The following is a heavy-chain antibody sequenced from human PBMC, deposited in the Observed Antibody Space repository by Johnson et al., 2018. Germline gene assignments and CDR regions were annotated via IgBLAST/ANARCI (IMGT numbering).Heavy chain of an antibody. CDR1: GFTFSDYY. CDR3: ARDGRNWSHIAEYLQH. CDR2: ISSSGRTV. Sequence: QVQLVQSGGGLVKPGGSLRLSCAASGFTFSDYYMSWIRQAPGKGLEWVSYISSSGRTVYSADSVKGRFPISRDNAKNSLYLQMNSLRAEDTAVYYCARDGRNWSHIAEYLQHWGQGTPVTVSS. J-gene: IGHJ1*01. V-gene: IGHV3-11*01. D-gene: IGHD3-3*01.